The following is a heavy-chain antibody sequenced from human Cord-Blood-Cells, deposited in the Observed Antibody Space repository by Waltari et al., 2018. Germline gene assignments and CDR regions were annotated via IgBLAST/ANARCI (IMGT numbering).Heavy chain of an antibody. CDR1: GGSFSGYY. D-gene: IGHD6-13*01. CDR2: INHSGST. J-gene: IGHJ1*01. V-gene: IGHV4-34*01. Sequence: QVQLQQWGAGLLKPSETLSLTCAVYGGSFSGYYWSWIRQPPGKGLEWIGEINHSGSTNYNPSLKSRVTISVDTSKNQFSLKLSSVTAADTAVYYCASAYSSSWWHRAEYFQHWGQGTLVTVSS. CDR3: ASAYSSSWWHRAEYFQH.